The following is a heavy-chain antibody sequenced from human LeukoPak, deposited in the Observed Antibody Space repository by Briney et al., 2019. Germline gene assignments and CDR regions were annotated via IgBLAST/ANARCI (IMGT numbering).Heavy chain of an antibody. V-gene: IGHV3-23*01. CDR3: AKANLGYCSGGSCYSGPSGMDV. CDR2: ISGSGGST. J-gene: IGHJ6*02. D-gene: IGHD2-15*01. Sequence: GGSLRLSCAASGFTFSSYAMSWVRQAPGKGLEWVSAISGSGGSTYYADSVKGRFTISRDNSKNTLYLQMNSLRAEDTAVYYCAKANLGYCSGGSCYSGPSGMDVWGQGTTVSVSS. CDR1: GFTFSSYA.